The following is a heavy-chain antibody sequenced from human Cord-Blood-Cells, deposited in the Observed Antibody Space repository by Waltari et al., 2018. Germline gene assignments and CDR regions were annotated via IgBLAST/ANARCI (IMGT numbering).Heavy chain of an antibody. CDR3: ARGSLPAANPGGDDI. V-gene: IGHV5-51*01. D-gene: IGHD2-2*01. CDR2: NHRGEFGA. Sequence: EVQLVQSGAEVKKPGESLQISCKGSGYSFTSYWIGWVRQMPCKCLEWMGVNHRGEFGARDSASFQGRETISADKSISTAYRQWSSRKAADTAMYYCARGSLPAANPGGDDIWGQGTMGTVSS. CDR1: GYSFTSYW. J-gene: IGHJ3*02.